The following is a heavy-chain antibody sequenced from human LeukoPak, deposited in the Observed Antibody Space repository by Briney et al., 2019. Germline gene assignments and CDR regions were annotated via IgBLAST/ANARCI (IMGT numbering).Heavy chain of an antibody. CDR1: GASISSYY. CDR2: IYYIGYT. J-gene: IGHJ4*02. CDR3: ARGHADLLD. Sequence: PSETLSLTCTVSGASISSYYWSWIRQPPGKGLEWIGYIYYIGYTNYNPSLKSRVTMSVDTSNHQFSLRLSSVTAADTAVYYCARGHADLLDWGQGTLVTVSS. D-gene: IGHD1-26*01. V-gene: IGHV4-59*01.